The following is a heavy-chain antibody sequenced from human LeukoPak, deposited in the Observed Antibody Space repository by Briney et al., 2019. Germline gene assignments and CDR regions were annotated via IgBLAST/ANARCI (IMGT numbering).Heavy chain of an antibody. CDR3: ARSQYSSGWYWFDP. CDR2: IYYSGST. J-gene: IGHJ5*02. V-gene: IGHV4-31*03. CDR1: GGSISSGGYY. Sequence: SQTLSLTCTVSGGSISSGGYYWSWIRQHPGKGLEWIGYIYYSGSTYYNPSLKSRVTISVDTSKNQFSLKLSSVTAADTAVYYCARSQYSSGWYWFDPWGQGTLVTVSS. D-gene: IGHD6-19*01.